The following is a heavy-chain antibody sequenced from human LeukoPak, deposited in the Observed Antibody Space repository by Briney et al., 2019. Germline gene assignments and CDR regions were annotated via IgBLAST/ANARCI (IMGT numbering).Heavy chain of an antibody. Sequence: ASVKVSCKASGYTFTSYGISWVRQAPGQGLEWMGWISAYNGNTNYAQKLQGRVTMTTDTSTSTAYMELRSLRSDDTAVYYCVREWGYCSSTSCLSYGMDVWGQGTTVTVSS. CDR1: GYTFTSYG. D-gene: IGHD2-2*01. J-gene: IGHJ6*02. V-gene: IGHV1-18*01. CDR2: ISAYNGNT. CDR3: VREWGYCSSTSCLSYGMDV.